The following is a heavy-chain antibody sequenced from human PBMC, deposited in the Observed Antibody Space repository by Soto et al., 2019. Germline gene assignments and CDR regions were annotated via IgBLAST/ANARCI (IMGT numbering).Heavy chain of an antibody. CDR1: GGTFTSYT. J-gene: IGHJ4*02. D-gene: IGHD3-10*01. CDR2: IIPILRMA. CDR3: ATSYGSGSAHVVY. Sequence: QVQLVQSGAEVKMPGSSVKVSCTASGGTFTSYTFSWVRQVPGQGLEWMGRIIPILRMADFAQKFQVRVKMNADESKSSVYMKLSNPRSENTGVYYCATSYGSGSAHVVYWRQGALVTV. V-gene: IGHV1-69*02.